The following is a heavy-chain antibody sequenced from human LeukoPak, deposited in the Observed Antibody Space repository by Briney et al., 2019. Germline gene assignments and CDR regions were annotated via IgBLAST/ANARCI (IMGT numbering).Heavy chain of an antibody. CDR2: IYSGGRT. CDR3: ARAPDGYEAFDI. D-gene: IGHD3-22*01. V-gene: IGHV3-66*01. CDR1: GFTFSSYW. Sequence: GGSLRLSCVASGFTFSSYWMTWVRQAPGKGLEWVSVIYSGGRTYYADSVKGRFTTSRDNSKNTLYLQMNSLRAEDTAVYYCARAPDGYEAFDIWGQGTMVTVSS. J-gene: IGHJ3*02.